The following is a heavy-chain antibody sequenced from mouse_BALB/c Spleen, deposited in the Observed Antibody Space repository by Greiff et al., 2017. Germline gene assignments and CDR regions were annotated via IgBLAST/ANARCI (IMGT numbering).Heavy chain of an antibody. CDR3: ARLSPFAY. CDR1: GYSITSGYY. Sequence: EVKVEESGPGLVKPSQSLSLTCSVTGYSITSGYYWNWIRQFPGNKLEWMGYISYDGSNNYNPSLKNRISITRDTSKNQFFLKLNSVTTEDTATYYCARLSPFAYWGQGTLVTVS. J-gene: IGHJ3*01. CDR2: ISYDGSN. V-gene: IGHV3-6*02.